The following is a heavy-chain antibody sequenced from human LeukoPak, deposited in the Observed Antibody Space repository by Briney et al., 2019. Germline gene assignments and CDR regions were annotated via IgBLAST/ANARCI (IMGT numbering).Heavy chain of an antibody. CDR2: INPSGSST. CDR1: GYTFTNNY. V-gene: IGHV1-46*01. CDR3: ARDNSIGGRGWWLDP. Sequence: GASVKVSCKASGYTFTNNYMHWVRQAPGQGLEWMGLINPSGSSTIYAERFQGRIVMTRDLSTTTDYMELSSLRSEDTAVYYCARDNSIGGRGWWLDPWGQGTLVTVSS. D-gene: IGHD4-23*01. J-gene: IGHJ5*02.